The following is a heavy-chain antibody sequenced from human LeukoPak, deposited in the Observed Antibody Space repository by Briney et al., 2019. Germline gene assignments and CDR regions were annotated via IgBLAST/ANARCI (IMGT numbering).Heavy chain of an antibody. Sequence: GESLKISCQGSGYSFTSYWIGWVRQMPGKGLEWMGIIYPGDSDTRYSPSFQGQVTISADKSISTAYLQWSSLKASDTAMYYCARHRYSTFYYYYMDVWGKGTTVTVSS. CDR3: ARHRYSTFYYYYMDV. V-gene: IGHV5-51*01. D-gene: IGHD6-13*01. CDR2: IYPGDSDT. J-gene: IGHJ6*03. CDR1: GYSFTSYW.